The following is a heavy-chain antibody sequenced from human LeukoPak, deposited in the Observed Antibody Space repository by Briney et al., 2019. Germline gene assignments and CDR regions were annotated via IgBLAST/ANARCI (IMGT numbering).Heavy chain of an antibody. J-gene: IGHJ4*02. CDR1: GASITSSGYY. CDR2: IYHSGST. Sequence: SETLSLTCTVSGASITSSGYYWGWIRQPPGKGLEWIGTIYHSGSTYYNPSLKSRVTISVDTSKNQFSLKLSSVTAADTAVYYCARVQSRVSAIDYWGQGTLVTVSS. CDR3: ARVQSRVSAIDY. D-gene: IGHD4-11*01. V-gene: IGHV4-39*07.